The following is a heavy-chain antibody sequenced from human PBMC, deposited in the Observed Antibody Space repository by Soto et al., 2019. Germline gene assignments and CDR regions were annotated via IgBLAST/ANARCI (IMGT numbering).Heavy chain of an antibody. CDR1: GGSVSSGSYY. J-gene: IGHJ2*01. D-gene: IGHD2-15*01. CDR2: IYYSGST. V-gene: IGHV4-61*01. CDR3: ARESGGGWHFDL. Sequence: QVQLQESGPGLVKPSETLSLTCTVSGGSVSSGSYYWSWIRQPPGKGLEWIGYIYYSGSTNYNPSLRSRVTISVDTSKNEFSLKLRSVTAADTAVYYCARESGGGWHFDLWGRGTLVTVSS.